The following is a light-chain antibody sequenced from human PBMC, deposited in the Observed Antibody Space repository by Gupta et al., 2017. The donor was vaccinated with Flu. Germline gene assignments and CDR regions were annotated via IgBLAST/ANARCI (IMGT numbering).Light chain of an antibody. CDR2: GPS. J-gene: IGKJ2*01. V-gene: IGKV3-20*01. CDR1: ESVSSTY. Sequence: VLPQSPGTLSLSTGERATLSSSPSESVSSTYLAWYQQKPGQAPRLLIKGPSTRATGIPDRFSGSGSETDFTLTIARLETEDGAGYYCQQYGTLPFNFGQGTRLEIK. CDR3: QQYGTLPFN.